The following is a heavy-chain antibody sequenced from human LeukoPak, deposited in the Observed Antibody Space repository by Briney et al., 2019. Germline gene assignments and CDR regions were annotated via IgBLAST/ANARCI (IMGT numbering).Heavy chain of an antibody. CDR3: ARVSAGTSYPTYDY. V-gene: IGHV1-69*04. CDR1: GGTFSSYA. CDR2: IIPILGIA. D-gene: IGHD2-2*01. J-gene: IGHJ4*02. Sequence: SVKVSCKASGGTFSSYAISWVRQAPGQGLEWMGRIIPILGIANYAQKFQGRVTIAADKSTSTAYMELSSLRSEDTAVYYCARVSAGTSYPTYDYWGQGTLVTVSS.